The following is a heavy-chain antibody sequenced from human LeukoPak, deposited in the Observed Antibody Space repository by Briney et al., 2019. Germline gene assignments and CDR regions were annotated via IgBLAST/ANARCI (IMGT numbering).Heavy chain of an antibody. CDR3: ARGGYYGSGNDFRFDP. Sequence: SETLSLTCTVSGYSINSGFYWSWIRQPPGKGLECIGYIHYTGSTNYNPSLKSRVTISVDTSKNQFSLKLSSVTAADTAIYYCARGGYYGSGNDFRFDPWGQGTLVTVSS. CDR2: IHYTGST. V-gene: IGHV4-61*01. J-gene: IGHJ5*02. D-gene: IGHD3-10*01. CDR1: GYSINSGFY.